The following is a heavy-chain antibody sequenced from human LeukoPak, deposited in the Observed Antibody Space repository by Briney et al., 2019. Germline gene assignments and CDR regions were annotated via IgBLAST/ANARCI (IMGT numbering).Heavy chain of an antibody. J-gene: IGHJ4*02. D-gene: IGHD3-22*01. Sequence: GGSLRLSCAASGFTFSSYWMHWVRQAPGKGLVWVSRINSDGSSTSYADSVKGRFTISRDNAKYTLYLQMNSLRADDTAVYYCARDISRYYYDSSGYSPGGYWGQGTLVTVSS. CDR2: INSDGSST. V-gene: IGHV3-74*01. CDR1: GFTFSSYW. CDR3: ARDISRYYYDSSGYSPGGY.